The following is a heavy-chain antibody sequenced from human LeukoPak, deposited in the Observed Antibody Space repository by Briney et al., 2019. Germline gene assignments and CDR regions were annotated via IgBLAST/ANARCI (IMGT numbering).Heavy chain of an antibody. Sequence: GGSLRLSCVASGFSVGSNYMSWVRQAPGKGLEWVSVIYNGGKTYYADSVKGRFTISRDNSKNTLYLQMNSLRAEDTAVYYCAREARDAYTLAEYFQHWGQGTLVTVSS. CDR2: IYNGGKT. J-gene: IGHJ1*01. V-gene: IGHV3-53*01. CDR1: GFSVGSNY. CDR3: AREARDAYTLAEYFQH. D-gene: IGHD5-24*01.